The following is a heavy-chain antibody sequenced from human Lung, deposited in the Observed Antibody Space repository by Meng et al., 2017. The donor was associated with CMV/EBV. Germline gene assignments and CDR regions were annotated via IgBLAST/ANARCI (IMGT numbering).Heavy chain of an antibody. CDR3: ARVFGVVVPLEGCMDV. D-gene: IGHD2-2*01. CDR1: GYTFTGYY. V-gene: IGHV1-2*02. CDR2: INPNSGGT. Sequence: ASVKVSXKASGYTFTGYYMHWVRQAPGQGLEWMGWINPNSGGTNYAQKFQGRVTMTRDTSISTAYMELSRLRSDDTAVYYCARVFGVVVPLEGCMDVWGQGXTVTVSS. J-gene: IGHJ6*02.